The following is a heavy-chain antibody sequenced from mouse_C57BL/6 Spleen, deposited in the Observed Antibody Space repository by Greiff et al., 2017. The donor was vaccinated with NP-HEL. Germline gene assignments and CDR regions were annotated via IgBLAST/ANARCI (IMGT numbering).Heavy chain of an antibody. V-gene: IGHV5-9-1*02. CDR3: TRIVYDYPDY. CDR1: GFTFSSYA. CDR2: ISSGDDYI. J-gene: IGHJ2*01. Sequence: EVMLVESGEGLVKPGGSLKLSCAASGFTFSSYAMSWVRQTPEKRLEWVAYISSGDDYIYYADTVKGRFTISRDNARNTLYLQMSSLKYEDTAMYYCTRIVYDYPDYWGQGTTLTVSS. D-gene: IGHD2-4*01.